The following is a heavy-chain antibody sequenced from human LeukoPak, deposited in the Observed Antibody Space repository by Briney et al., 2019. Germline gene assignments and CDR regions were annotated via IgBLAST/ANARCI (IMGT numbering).Heavy chain of an antibody. J-gene: IGHJ6*04. V-gene: IGHV4-34*01. CDR1: GGSSSGYY. Sequence: TSETLSLTCAVYGGSSSGYYWSWIRQPPGKGLEWIGEINHSGSTNYNPSLKSRVTISVDTSKNQFSLKLSSVTAADTAVYYCARLTRYRSGYCSGGSCYSGDYWGKGTTVTVSS. CDR3: ARLTRYRSGYCSGGSCYSGDY. D-gene: IGHD2-15*01. CDR2: INHSGST.